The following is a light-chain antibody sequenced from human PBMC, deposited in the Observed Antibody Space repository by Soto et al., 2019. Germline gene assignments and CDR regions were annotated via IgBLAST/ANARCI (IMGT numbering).Light chain of an antibody. CDR1: QSVSTN. J-gene: IGKJ1*01. CDR3: QQYSNWPPWT. CDR2: GAS. Sequence: IVMTQSPATLSVSPGQRATLSCRASQSVSTNLAWYQQKPGQAPRLLIYGASTRATGIPARFSGSGSGTEFTLTISGLQSDDFAVYYCQQYSNWPPWTFDQGTRVDLK. V-gene: IGKV3D-15*01.